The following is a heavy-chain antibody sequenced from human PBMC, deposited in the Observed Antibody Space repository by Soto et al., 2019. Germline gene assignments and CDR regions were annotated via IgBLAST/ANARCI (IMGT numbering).Heavy chain of an antibody. V-gene: IGHV1-18*01. Sequence: QVQLVQSGAEVKKPGASVKVSCKASGYTFTSYYISWVRQAPGQGLEWMGWISAYNGNTNYAQKLQGRVTMTTDTTTGAGYMELRSLSSDDAAVYYSARDSPPPREWGQGTLFTVSS. CDR1: GYTFTSYY. CDR3: ARDSPPPRE. J-gene: IGHJ4*02. CDR2: ISAYNGNT.